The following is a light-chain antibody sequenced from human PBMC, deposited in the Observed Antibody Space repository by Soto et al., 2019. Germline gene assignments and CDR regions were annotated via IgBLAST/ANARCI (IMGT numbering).Light chain of an antibody. CDR3: CSFAGSNTFV. CDR1: SSDVGSYNL. J-gene: IGLJ1*01. V-gene: IGLV2-23*03. Sequence: QSALTQPPSGSGSPGQSINLSCTRTSSDVGSYNLVSWYQQHPGKAPKLMIYEGNKRPSGVSNRFSGSKSGNTASLTISGLQAEDEADYYCCSFAGSNTFVFGTGTKVTVL. CDR2: EGN.